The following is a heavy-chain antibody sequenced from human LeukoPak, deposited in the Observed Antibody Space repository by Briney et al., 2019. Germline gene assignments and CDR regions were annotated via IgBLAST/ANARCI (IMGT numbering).Heavy chain of an antibody. CDR3: AREGQSTAFDY. D-gene: IGHD5-18*01. CDR1: GFTVSTNY. CDR2: IYSGGST. Sequence: GGSLRLSCAASGFTVSTNYMNWVRQAPGKGLEWVSIIYSGGSTYYADPVKGRFTISRDNSKNTLYLQMNSLRAEDTAVYYCAREGQSTAFDYWGQGTLVTVSS. V-gene: IGHV3-53*01. J-gene: IGHJ4*02.